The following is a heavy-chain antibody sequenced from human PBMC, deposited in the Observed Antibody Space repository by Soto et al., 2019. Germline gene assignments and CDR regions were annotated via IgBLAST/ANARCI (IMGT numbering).Heavy chain of an antibody. D-gene: IGHD2-2*01. CDR2: ISGSGGST. Sequence: EVQLLESGGGLVQPGGSLRLSCAASGFTFSSYAMSWVRQAPGKGLEWVSAISGSGGSTYYADSVKGRFTISRDNSKNTLYLQMNSLRAEDTAVYYCAKKDWEDPGGPAAIPGGAFDIWGQGTMVTVSS. J-gene: IGHJ3*02. CDR3: AKKDWEDPGGPAAIPGGAFDI. V-gene: IGHV3-23*01. CDR1: GFTFSSYA.